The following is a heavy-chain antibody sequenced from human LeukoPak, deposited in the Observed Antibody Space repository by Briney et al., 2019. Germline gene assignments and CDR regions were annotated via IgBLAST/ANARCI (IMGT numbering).Heavy chain of an antibody. CDR3: ARAPVDTAMVTAFDY. D-gene: IGHD5-18*01. CDR2: INHSGST. J-gene: IGHJ4*02. V-gene: IGHV4-34*01. CDR1: GGSFSGYY. Sequence: PSETLSLTCAVYGGSFSGYYWSWIRQPPGKGLEWIGEINHSGSTNYNPSLKSRVTISVDTSKNQFSLKLSSVTAADTAVYYCARAPVDTAMVTAFDYWGQGTLVTVSS.